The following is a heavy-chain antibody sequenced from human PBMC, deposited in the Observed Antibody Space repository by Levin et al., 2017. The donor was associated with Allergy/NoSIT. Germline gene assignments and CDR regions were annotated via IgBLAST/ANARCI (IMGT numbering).Heavy chain of an antibody. CDR1: GDSVSSKSAA. Sequence: SCAISGDSVSSKSAAWNWIRQSPSRGLEWLGRTYYRSKWYNEYAVSVKSRITINPDTSKNQFSLQLSSVTPEDTAAYYCARTVSTFDYWGQGTLVTVSS. D-gene: IGHD2/OR15-2a*01. V-gene: IGHV6-1*01. CDR3: ARTVSTFDY. J-gene: IGHJ4*02. CDR2: TYYRSKWYN.